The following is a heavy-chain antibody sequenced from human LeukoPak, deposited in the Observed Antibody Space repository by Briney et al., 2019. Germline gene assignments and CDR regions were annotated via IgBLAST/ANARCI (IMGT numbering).Heavy chain of an antibody. V-gene: IGHV3-11*04. CDR2: XSSSGSTI. J-gene: IGHJ4*02. Sequence: SXXSSSGSTIYYADSVKGRFTISRDNAKNSLYLQMNSLRAEDTAVYYCARGSQDYYDSSALWDYWGQGTLVTVSS. D-gene: IGHD3-22*01. CDR3: ARGSQDYYDSSALWDY.